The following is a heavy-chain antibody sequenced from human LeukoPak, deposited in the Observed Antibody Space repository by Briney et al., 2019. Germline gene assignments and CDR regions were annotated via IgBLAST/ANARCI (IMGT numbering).Heavy chain of an antibody. Sequence: GGSLRLSCAASGFTFSSYAMHWVRQAPGKGLEWVAVISYDGSNKYYADSVKGRFTISRDNSKNTLYLQMKSLRVEDTALYHCAKMGGVSESNARTFDPWGQGTLVTVSS. V-gene: IGHV3-30*04. CDR2: ISYDGSNK. CDR3: AKMGGVSESNARTFDP. J-gene: IGHJ5*02. CDR1: GFTFSSYA. D-gene: IGHD3-16*01.